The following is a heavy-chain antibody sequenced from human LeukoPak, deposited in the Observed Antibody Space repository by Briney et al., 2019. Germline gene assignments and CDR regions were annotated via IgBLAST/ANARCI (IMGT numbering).Heavy chain of an antibody. J-gene: IGHJ3*02. CDR2: ISGSGGST. V-gene: IGHV3-23*01. D-gene: IGHD5-18*01. CDR1: GFTVSSNY. Sequence: GGSLRLSCAASGFTVSSNYMSWVRQAPGKGLEWVSAISGSGGSTYYADSVKGRFTISRDNSKNTLYLQMNSLRAEDTAVYYCAKKEYSLGFDIWGQGTMVTVSS. CDR3: AKKEYSLGFDI.